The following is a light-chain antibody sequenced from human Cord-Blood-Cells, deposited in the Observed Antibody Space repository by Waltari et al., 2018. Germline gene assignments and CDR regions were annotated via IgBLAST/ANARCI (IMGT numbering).Light chain of an antibody. CDR2: DVS. CDR3: CSYAGSYSVV. J-gene: IGLJ2*01. V-gene: IGLV2-11*01. CDR1: SSDVGGYNY. Sequence: QSALTQPRSVSGSPGQSVTISCTGTSSDVGGYNYVSWYQQHPGKAPKLMIYDVSKRPSGVPGRFAGPKSGNTASLTISGLQAEDEADYYCCSYAGSYSVVFGGGTKLTVL.